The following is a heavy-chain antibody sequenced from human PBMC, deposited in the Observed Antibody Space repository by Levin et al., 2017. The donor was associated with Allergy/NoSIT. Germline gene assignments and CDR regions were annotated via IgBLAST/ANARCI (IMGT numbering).Heavy chain of an antibody. J-gene: IGHJ5*02. CDR3: ARGFSSRNNWFDP. V-gene: IGHV3-21*01. CDR2: ISSSSSYI. CDR1: GFTFSSYS. Sequence: SCAASGFTFSSYSMNWVRQAPGKGLEWVSSISSSSSYIYYADSVKGRFTISRDNAKNSLYLQMNSLRAEDTAVYYCARGFSSRNNWFDPWGQGTLVTVSS. D-gene: IGHD6-13*01.